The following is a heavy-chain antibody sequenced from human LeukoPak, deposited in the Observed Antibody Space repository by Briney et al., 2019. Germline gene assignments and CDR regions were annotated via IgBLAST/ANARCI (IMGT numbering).Heavy chain of an antibody. J-gene: IGHJ4*02. D-gene: IGHD6-13*01. CDR3: AKTYSSSWYTFDY. V-gene: IGHV3-23*01. CDR1: GFTFSNYA. CDR2: ISGSGGST. Sequence: PGGSLRLSCAASGFTFSNYAMSWVRQAPGKGLEWVSGISGSGGSTYYADSVEGRFTISRDNSKNTLYLQMNSLRAEDTAIYYCAKTYSSSWYTFDYWGQGTLVTVSS.